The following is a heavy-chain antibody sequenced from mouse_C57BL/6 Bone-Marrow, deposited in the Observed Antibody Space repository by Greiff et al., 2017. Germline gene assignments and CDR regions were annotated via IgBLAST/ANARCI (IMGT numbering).Heavy chain of an antibody. Sequence: EVMLVESGGGLVKPGGSLKLSCAASGFTFSDYGMHWVRQAPEKGLEWVAYISSGSSTIYYADTVKGRFTISRDNAKDTLFLQMTSLMSEDTSMYYCARGYYSNYGGYAMDYWGQGTSVTVSS. CDR3: ARGYYSNYGGYAMDY. V-gene: IGHV5-17*01. CDR2: ISSGSSTI. CDR1: GFTFSDYG. D-gene: IGHD2-5*01. J-gene: IGHJ4*01.